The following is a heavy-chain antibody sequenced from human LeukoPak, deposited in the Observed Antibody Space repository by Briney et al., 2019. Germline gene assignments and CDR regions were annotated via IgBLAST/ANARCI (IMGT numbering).Heavy chain of an antibody. J-gene: IGHJ6*03. Sequence: GASVKVSCKASGYTFTSYGISWVRQAPGQGLEWMGIINPSGGSTSYAQKFQGRVTMTRDMSTSTVYMELSSLRSEDTAVYYCARVDLDSSGYTTGYYYMDVWGKGTTVTVSS. CDR2: INPSGGST. CDR3: ARVDLDSSGYTTGYYYMDV. D-gene: IGHD3-22*01. CDR1: GYTFTSYG. V-gene: IGHV1-46*01.